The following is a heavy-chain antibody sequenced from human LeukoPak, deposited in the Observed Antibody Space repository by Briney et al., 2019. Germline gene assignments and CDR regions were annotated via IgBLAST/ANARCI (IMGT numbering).Heavy chain of an antibody. CDR1: GFTFRDYW. Sequence: GGSLRLSCAASGFTFRDYWMHWVRQAPGKGLVWVSRINNAGSTTIYADSVKGRFTISRDNAKNTVFLQMNSLRAEDTAVYYCAREGYCGGDCYTSWGQGTLVTVSS. CDR3: AREGYCGGDCYTS. V-gene: IGHV3-74*01. CDR2: INNAGSTT. J-gene: IGHJ4*02. D-gene: IGHD2-21*02.